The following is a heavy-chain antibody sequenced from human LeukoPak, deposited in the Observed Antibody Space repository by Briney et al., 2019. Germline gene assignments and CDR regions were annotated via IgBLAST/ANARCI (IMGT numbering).Heavy chain of an antibody. CDR3: AKTHTTSGGFFDY. CDR2: ISSSGSTI. D-gene: IGHD3-10*01. Sequence: GGSLRLSCAASGFTFSSYEMNWVRQAPGKGLEWVSYISSSGSTIYYADSVKGRFTISRDNSKNTLSLQMNSLRVEDTALYYCAKTHTTSGGFFDYWGQGALVTVSS. CDR1: GFTFSSYE. J-gene: IGHJ4*02. V-gene: IGHV3-48*03.